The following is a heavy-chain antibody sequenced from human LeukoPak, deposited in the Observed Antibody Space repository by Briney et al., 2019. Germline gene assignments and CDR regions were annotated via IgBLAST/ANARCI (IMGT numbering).Heavy chain of an antibody. CDR3: ARDGPFSSPTSGWFYP. V-gene: IGHV3-7*03. J-gene: IGHJ5*02. Sequence: GSLRLSCAASGFTFTSYWMSWVRQAPGKGREWVANIKQDGSETHYVDSVKGRFTISRDNAKNSLFLQMNSLTAEDTAVYSCARDGPFSSPTSGWFYPWGQGTLVTVSS. CDR2: IKQDGSET. D-gene: IGHD1-1*01. CDR1: GFTFTSYW.